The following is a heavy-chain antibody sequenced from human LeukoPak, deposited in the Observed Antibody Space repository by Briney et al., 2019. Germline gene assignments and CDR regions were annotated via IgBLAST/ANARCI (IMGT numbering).Heavy chain of an antibody. V-gene: IGHV3-30*18. CDR1: GFTFSSYG. D-gene: IGHD5-18*01. CDR2: ISYDGSNK. Sequence: GGSLRLSCAASGFTFSSYGMHWVRQAPGKGLEWVAVISYDGSNKYYADSAKGRFTISRDNSKNTLYLQMNSLRAEDTAVYYCAKGHSHVDTAMVLGYWGQGTLVTVSS. J-gene: IGHJ4*02. CDR3: AKGHSHVDTAMVLGY.